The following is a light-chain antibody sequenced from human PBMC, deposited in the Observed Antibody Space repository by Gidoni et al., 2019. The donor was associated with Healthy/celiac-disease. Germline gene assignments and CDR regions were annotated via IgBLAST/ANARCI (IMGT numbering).Light chain of an antibody. J-gene: IGLJ2*01. Sequence: QSVLTQPPSVAEAPRQRVTISCSGSISNIGNNAVNWYQQLPGKAPKLLIYYDDLLPSGVSDRFSGSKSGTSASLAICGLQSEYEADYYCAAWDDSLNGVVFGGGTKLTVL. V-gene: IGLV1-36*01. CDR2: YDD. CDR1: ISNIGNNA. CDR3: AAWDDSLNGVV.